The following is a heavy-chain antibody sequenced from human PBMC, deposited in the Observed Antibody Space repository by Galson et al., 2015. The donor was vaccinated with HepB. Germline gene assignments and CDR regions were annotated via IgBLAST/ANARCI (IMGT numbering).Heavy chain of an antibody. D-gene: IGHD2-2*01. CDR3: ARVTYPVVVPADFDY. J-gene: IGHJ4*02. V-gene: IGHV1-18*01. Sequence: SVKVSCKASGYTFTSYGISWVRQAPGQGLEWMGWISAYNGNTNYAQKLQGRVTMTTDTSTSTAYMELRSLRSDDTAVYYCARVTYPVVVPADFDYWGQGTLVTVSS. CDR2: ISAYNGNT. CDR1: GYTFTSYG.